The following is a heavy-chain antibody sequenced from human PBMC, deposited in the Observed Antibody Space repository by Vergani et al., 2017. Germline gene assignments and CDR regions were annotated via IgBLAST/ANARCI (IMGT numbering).Heavy chain of an antibody. Sequence: EVQLVESGGGLIQPGGSLRLTCAASGFTVSSNYMSWVRQAPGKGLEWVSVIYSGGSTYYADSVKGRFTISRDNTKNALYLPMDSLRAEDTDVYYCARVSSLVRGVIITSYYFDYWGQGTLVTVSS. J-gene: IGHJ4*02. CDR3: ARVSSLVRGVIITSYYFDY. CDR2: IYSGGST. V-gene: IGHV3-53*01. D-gene: IGHD3-10*01. CDR1: GFTVSSNY.